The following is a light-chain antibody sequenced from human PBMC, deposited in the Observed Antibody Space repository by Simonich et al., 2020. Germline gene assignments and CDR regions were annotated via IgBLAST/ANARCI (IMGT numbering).Light chain of an antibody. Sequence: QSALTQPASVSGSPGQSITISCTGTSSYVGGYNYVSWYQQHPGKAPKLMIYDVSKRPSGVSNRCSGSKSGNTASLTISGLQAEDEADYYCSSYTSSSTLVFGGGTKLTVL. V-gene: IGLV2-14*01. J-gene: IGLJ2*01. CDR1: SSYVGGYNY. CDR3: SSYTSSSTLV. CDR2: DVS.